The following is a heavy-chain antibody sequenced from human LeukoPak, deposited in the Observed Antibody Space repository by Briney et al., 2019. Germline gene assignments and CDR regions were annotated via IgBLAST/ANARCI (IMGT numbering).Heavy chain of an antibody. CDR3: ARRRYNYGFDS. J-gene: IGHJ4*02. CDR2: IYHSGST. D-gene: IGHD5-18*01. V-gene: IGHV4-4*02. Sequence: SGTLSLTCDVSGDSISSSNWWNWVRQPPGKGLEWIWGIYHSGSTNYNPSLKSRVTMSVDKSKNQFSLKLSSVTAADTAVFYCARRRYNYGFDSWGQGTLVTVSS. CDR1: GDSISSSNW.